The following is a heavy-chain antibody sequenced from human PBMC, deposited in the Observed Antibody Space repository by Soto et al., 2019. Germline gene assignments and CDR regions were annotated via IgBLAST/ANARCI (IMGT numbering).Heavy chain of an antibody. CDR1: GFSFSSYW. CDR3: ARQPFDQNYYGSKYWYFDL. J-gene: IGHJ2*01. CDR2: IKQDGSEK. V-gene: IGHV3-7*01. Sequence: GGSLRLSCAASGFSFSSYWMTWVRQAPGKGLEWVASIKQDGSEKFYVDSVRGRFTISRDNAKNSLYLQMNSLRAEDTAVYYCARQPFDQNYYGSKYWYFDLWGRGTLVTVSS. D-gene: IGHD3-10*01.